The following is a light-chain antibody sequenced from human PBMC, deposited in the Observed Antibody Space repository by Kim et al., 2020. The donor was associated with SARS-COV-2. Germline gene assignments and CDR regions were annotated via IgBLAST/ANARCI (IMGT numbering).Light chain of an antibody. CDR3: QQYSSSPAT. J-gene: IGKJ1*01. Sequence: PGARATLSCRASQSVSSNYLACYQQKPGQAPRLLIYGASSRATGIPDRFSGSGSGTDFTLTITRLEPEDFAVYYCQQYSSSPATFGQGTKVDIK. V-gene: IGKV3-20*01. CDR2: GAS. CDR1: QSVSSNY.